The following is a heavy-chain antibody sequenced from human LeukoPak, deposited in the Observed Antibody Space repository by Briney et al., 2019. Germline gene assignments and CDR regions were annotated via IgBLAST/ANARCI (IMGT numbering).Heavy chain of an antibody. J-gene: IGHJ4*02. CDR1: GYTFTGYY. V-gene: IGHV1-2*02. Sequence: ASVKVSCKASGYTFTGYYMHWVRQAPGQGLEWMGWINPNSGGTNYAQKFQGRVTMTRDTSISTAYMELSRLRSDDTAVYYCARVSVQYYYGSGSYYNVYFDYWGQGTLATVSS. D-gene: IGHD3-10*01. CDR2: INPNSGGT. CDR3: ARVSVQYYYGSGSYYNVYFDY.